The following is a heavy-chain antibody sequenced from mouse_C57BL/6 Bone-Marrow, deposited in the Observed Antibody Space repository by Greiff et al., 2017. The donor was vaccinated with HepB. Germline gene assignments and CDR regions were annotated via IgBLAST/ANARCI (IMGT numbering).Heavy chain of an antibody. CDR2: IYPSDSET. J-gene: IGHJ2*01. V-gene: IGHV1-61*01. Sequence: QVQLQQPGAELVRPGSSVKLSCKASGYTFTSYWMDWVKQRPGQGLEWIGNIYPSDSETHYNQKFKDKATLTVDKSSSTAYMQLSSLTSEDSAVYYCARSPNWDHFDYWGQGTTLTVSS. CDR3: ARSPNWDHFDY. CDR1: GYTFTSYW. D-gene: IGHD4-1*01.